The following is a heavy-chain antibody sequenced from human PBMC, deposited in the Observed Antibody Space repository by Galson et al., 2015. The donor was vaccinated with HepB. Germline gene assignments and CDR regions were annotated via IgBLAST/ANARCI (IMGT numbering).Heavy chain of an antibody. J-gene: IGHJ4*02. D-gene: IGHD3-22*01. CDR3: AKENYDSSGYRYFDC. CDR1: GFTFSTYG. V-gene: IGHV3-30*18. Sequence: SLRLSCAASGFTFSTYGMHWVRQAPGKGLEWVAVISYDGSNKYFADSVKGRFSISRDNSNNMLYLQMNSLRAEDSAVHYCAKENYDSSGYRYFDCWGQGTLVIVSS. CDR2: ISYDGSNK.